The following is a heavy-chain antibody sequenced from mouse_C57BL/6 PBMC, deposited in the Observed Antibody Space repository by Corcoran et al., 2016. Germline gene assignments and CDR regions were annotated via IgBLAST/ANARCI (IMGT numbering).Heavy chain of an antibody. CDR2: INPNNGGT. V-gene: IGHV1-26*01. Sequence: EVQLQQSGPELVKPGASVKISCKASGYTFTDYYMNWVKQSHGKSLEWIGDINPNNGGTSYNQKFKGKATLTVDKSSSTAYMELRSLTSEDSAVYYCARTGIYYGYGYYFDYWGQGTTLTVSS. D-gene: IGHD2-2*01. CDR3: ARTGIYYGYGYYFDY. J-gene: IGHJ2*01. CDR1: GYTFTDYY.